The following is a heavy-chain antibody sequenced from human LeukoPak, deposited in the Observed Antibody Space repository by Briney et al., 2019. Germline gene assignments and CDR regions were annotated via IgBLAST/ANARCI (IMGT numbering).Heavy chain of an antibody. Sequence: ASVKVSCKASGGTFSSYAISWVRQAPGQGLEWMGGIIPIFGTANYAQKFQGRVTITADKSTSTAYMELSSLRSEDTAVYYCARGWSGYSGYAEIDYWGQGTLVTVSS. V-gene: IGHV1-69*06. CDR1: GGTFSSYA. CDR2: IIPIFGTA. J-gene: IGHJ4*02. D-gene: IGHD5-12*01. CDR3: ARGWSGYSGYAEIDY.